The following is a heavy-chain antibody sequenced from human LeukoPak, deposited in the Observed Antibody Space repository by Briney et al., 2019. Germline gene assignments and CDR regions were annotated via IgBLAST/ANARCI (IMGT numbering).Heavy chain of an antibody. Sequence: GGSLRLSCAASGFTFDDYAMHWVRQVPGKGLEWVSGISWNSGTIGYADSVKGRFTISRDNAKNSLYLQMNSLKAEDMAFYYCAKGNSGSYSLDWFDPWGQGTLVTVSS. D-gene: IGHD1-26*01. CDR3: AKGNSGSYSLDWFDP. CDR2: ISWNSGTI. CDR1: GFTFDDYA. J-gene: IGHJ5*02. V-gene: IGHV3-9*03.